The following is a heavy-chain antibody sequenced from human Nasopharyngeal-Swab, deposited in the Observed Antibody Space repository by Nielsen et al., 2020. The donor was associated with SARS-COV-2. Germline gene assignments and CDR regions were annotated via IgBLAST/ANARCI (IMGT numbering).Heavy chain of an antibody. CDR2: IEPDGSGK. V-gene: IGHV3-7*04. D-gene: IGHD3-10*01. CDR1: GFTFSSYS. J-gene: IGHJ5*02. CDR3: ARDYASGAYASSP. Sequence: GESLKISCAASGFTFSSYSMNWVRQAPGKGLECVANIEPDGSGKQYVDSVKGRFTISRDNAKNSLFLQMNSLRVEDTAVYYCARDYASGAYASSPWGQGTLVTVSS.